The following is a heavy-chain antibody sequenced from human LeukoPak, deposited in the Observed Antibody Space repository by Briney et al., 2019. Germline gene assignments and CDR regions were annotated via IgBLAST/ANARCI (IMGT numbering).Heavy chain of an antibody. V-gene: IGHV1-18*04. Sequence: ASVKVSCKASGYTFTNYGLGWVRQAPGQGLEWMGWISAYNGNTNYAQKLQDRVTMTTDTSTSTAYMELRSLRSDDTAIYYCAHSSYYLSGAYYYMDVWGKGTTVTVSS. CDR1: GYTFTNYG. CDR2: ISAYNGNT. CDR3: AHSSYYLSGAYYYMDV. D-gene: IGHD1-26*01. J-gene: IGHJ6*03.